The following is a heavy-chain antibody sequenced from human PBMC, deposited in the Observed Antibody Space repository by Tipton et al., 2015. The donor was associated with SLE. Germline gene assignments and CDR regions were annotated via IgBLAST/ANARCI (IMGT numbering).Heavy chain of an antibody. V-gene: IGHV4-4*02. D-gene: IGHD2/OR15-2a*01. CDR1: GGSISSRNW. Sequence: TLSLTCAVYGGSISSRNWWSWIRQPPGKGLEWIGEIDHSGSTNYNPSLESRVTISLDRSKNQFSLKLSSVTAADTALYYCARAPEYNFDYWGQGILVTVSS. CDR2: IDHSGST. CDR3: ARAPEYNFDY. J-gene: IGHJ4*02.